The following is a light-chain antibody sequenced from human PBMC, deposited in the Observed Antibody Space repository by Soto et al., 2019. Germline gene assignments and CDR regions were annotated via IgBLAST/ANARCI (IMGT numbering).Light chain of an antibody. V-gene: IGKV3-11*01. CDR2: DAS. CDR1: QSVRSS. Sequence: DIVLTQSPDTLSLSPGERATLSCRASQSVRSSLAWYQQKPGQAPRLLIYDASKRATGIPARFSGSGSGTDFTLTISSLEPEDFAVYYCHQRSNWPPEVTFGPGTKVDIK. J-gene: IGKJ3*01. CDR3: HQRSNWPPEVT.